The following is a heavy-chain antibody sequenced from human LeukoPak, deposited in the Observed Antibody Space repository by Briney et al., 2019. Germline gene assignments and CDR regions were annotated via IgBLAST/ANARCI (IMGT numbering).Heavy chain of an antibody. V-gene: IGHV1-46*01. J-gene: IGHJ5*02. CDR1: GYTFTKYY. Sequence: VASVTVSCKASGYTFTKYYMNWVRQAPGQGLEWMGIMHPTGDSTNYAQKLQGRVTLTRDTSTGTFYMELSSLTSEDTAVYYCARHDFDLPMIYSFFVHWGQGTLVTVSS. D-gene: IGHD3-3*01. CDR2: MHPTGDST. CDR3: ARHDFDLPMIYSFFVH.